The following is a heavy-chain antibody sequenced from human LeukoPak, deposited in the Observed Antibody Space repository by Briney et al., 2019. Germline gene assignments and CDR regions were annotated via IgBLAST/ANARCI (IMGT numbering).Heavy chain of an antibody. CDR2: INPNSGGT. CDR3: AREQHSGYEAPGYYYYGMDV. V-gene: IGHV1-2*02. Sequence: ASVKVSCKASGYTFTGYYMHWVRQAPGQGLEWMGWINPNSGGTNYAQKFQGRVTMTRDTSISTAYMELSRLRSDDTAVYYCAREQHSGYEAPGYYYYGMDVWGQGTTVTVSS. J-gene: IGHJ6*02. CDR1: GYTFTGYY. D-gene: IGHD5-12*01.